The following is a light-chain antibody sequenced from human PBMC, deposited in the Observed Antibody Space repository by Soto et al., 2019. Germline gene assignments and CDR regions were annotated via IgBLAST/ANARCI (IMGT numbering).Light chain of an antibody. V-gene: IGKV1-33*01. J-gene: IGKJ5*01. CDR1: QNITNN. CDR3: QQYYGLPPIT. Sequence: DIQMTQSPSSLSASIGDRVTITCQASQNITNNLSWYQQKPGKAPNLLIYHASKLAKGVTSRFSGSGSGTDFSFIITSLQREDLATYYCQQYYGLPPITFGQGKRLEI. CDR2: HAS.